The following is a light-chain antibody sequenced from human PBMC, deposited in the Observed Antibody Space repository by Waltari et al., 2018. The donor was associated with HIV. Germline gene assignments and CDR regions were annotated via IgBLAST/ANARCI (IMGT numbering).Light chain of an antibody. CDR1: SSDVGGHNS. V-gene: IGLV2-14*03. CDR3: SSYTANIRI. Sequence: QSALTQPASVSGSLGQSITISCTGTSSDVGGHNSVSWYQQHPGKAPKLLISDVSNPPSGVSNRFSGSKFGNTASLTISGLQAEYEADYYCSSYTANIRIFRGGTRLTVL. J-gene: IGLJ2*01. CDR2: DVS.